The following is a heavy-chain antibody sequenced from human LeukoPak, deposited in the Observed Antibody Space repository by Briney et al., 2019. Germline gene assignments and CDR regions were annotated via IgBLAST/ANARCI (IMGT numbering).Heavy chain of an antibody. CDR3: ARGGSVTFGGVIPFGNWFDP. J-gene: IGHJ5*02. V-gene: IGHV6-1*01. Sequence: SQTLSPTCAISGDSVSSNSAGWNWIRQSPSRGLEWLGRTYYRSKWYNDYAVSVKSRITINPDTSTNQFSLQMNSVTPEDTAVYYCARGGSVTFGGVIPFGNWFDPWGQGTLVTVSS. CDR1: GDSVSSNSAG. CDR2: TYYRSKWYN. D-gene: IGHD3-16*02.